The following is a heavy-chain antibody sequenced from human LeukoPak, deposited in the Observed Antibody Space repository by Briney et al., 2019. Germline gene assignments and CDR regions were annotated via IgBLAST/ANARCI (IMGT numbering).Heavy chain of an antibody. CDR2: IYYSGST. D-gene: IGHD6-13*01. V-gene: IGHV4-39*07. CDR3: ASLVAAAGPQFDY. CDR1: GGSISSSSYY. Sequence: SETLSLTCTVSGGSISSSSYYWGWICQPPGKGLEWIGSIYYSGSTYYNPSLRSRVTISVDTSKNQFSLKLSSVTAADTAVYYCASLVAAAGPQFDYWGQGTLVTVSS. J-gene: IGHJ4*02.